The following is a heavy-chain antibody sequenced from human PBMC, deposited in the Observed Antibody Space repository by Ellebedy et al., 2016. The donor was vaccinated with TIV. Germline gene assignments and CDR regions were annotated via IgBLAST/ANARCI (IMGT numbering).Heavy chain of an antibody. D-gene: IGHD1-14*01. Sequence: GESLKISXVASGFTFSSYSMNWVRQAPGKGLEWVSSISSSSSYIYYADSVKGRFTISRDNAKNSLYLQLNSLRAEDTAVYYCARDPELARAFDYWGQGTLVTVSS. J-gene: IGHJ4*02. CDR3: ARDPELARAFDY. CDR1: GFTFSSYS. CDR2: ISSSSSYI. V-gene: IGHV3-21*01.